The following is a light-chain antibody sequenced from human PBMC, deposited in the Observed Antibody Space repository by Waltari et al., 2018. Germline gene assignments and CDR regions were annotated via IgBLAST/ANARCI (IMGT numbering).Light chain of an antibody. CDR2: GAS. CDR1: QSISSD. J-gene: IGKJ2*01. V-gene: IGKV3-15*01. Sequence: EIVMTQSPVTLSMSPGEGATLSCRASQSISSDLAWYQHKPGQAPRLLIYGASTRATGVPVRFSGSGSGTEFTLTISGLQSEDFAVYYCQQYSNWPPRYTFGQGTRLEIK. CDR3: QQYSNWPPRYT.